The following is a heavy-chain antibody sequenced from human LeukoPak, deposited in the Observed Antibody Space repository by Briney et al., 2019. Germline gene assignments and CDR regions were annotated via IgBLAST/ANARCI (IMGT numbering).Heavy chain of an antibody. CDR3: ARDAADMWGDLDY. Sequence: SVRVSCKASGYTFTSYDINWVRQAPGQGLEWMGRIIPILGIANYAQKFQGRVTITADKSTSTAYMELSSLRSEDTAVYYCARDAADMWGDLDYWGQGTLVTVSS. CDR1: GYTFTSYD. V-gene: IGHV1-69*04. J-gene: IGHJ4*02. CDR2: IIPILGIA. D-gene: IGHD3-16*01.